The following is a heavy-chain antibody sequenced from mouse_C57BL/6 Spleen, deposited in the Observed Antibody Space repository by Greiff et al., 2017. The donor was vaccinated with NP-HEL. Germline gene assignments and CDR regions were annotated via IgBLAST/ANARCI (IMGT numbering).Heavy chain of an antibody. J-gene: IGHJ1*03. D-gene: IGHD1-1*01. Sequence: VQLQQPGAELVMPGASVKLSCKASGYTFTSYWMHWVKQRPGQGLEWIGEIDPSDSYTNYNQKFKGKSTLTVDKSSSTAYMQRSSLTSEDSAVYYCARGPLLDYGSSYPYFDVWGTGTTVTVSS. CDR3: ARGPLLDYGSSYPYFDV. CDR2: IDPSDSYT. CDR1: GYTFTSYW. V-gene: IGHV1-69*01.